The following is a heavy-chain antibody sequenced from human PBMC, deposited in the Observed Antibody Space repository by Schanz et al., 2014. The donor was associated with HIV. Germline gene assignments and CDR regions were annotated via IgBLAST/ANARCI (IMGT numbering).Heavy chain of an antibody. J-gene: IGHJ4*02. CDR2: LSHDGSQK. D-gene: IGHD1-20*01. CDR1: GFSFSIFG. V-gene: IGHV3-30*18. Sequence: QVQLVESGGGVVQPGTSLRLSCAASGFSFSIFGMHWVRQAPGKGLEWVAVLSHDGSQKFYADSVKGRFTISRDNSKNTLYLQMNSLRAEDTAVYYCAKDQGDVTGTPFDYWGQGTLVTVSS. CDR3: AKDQGDVTGTPFDY.